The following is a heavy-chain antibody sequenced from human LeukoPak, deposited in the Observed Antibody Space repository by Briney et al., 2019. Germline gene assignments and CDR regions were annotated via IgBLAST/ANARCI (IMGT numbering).Heavy chain of an antibody. CDR3: ARLPGRYYYDSSGPYGMDV. CDR2: INPNSGGT. V-gene: IGHV1-2*02. Sequence: GASVKVSCKASGYTFTGYYMHWVRQAPGQGLEWMGWINPNSGGTNYAQKFQGRVTMTRDTSISTAYMELRSLRSDDTAVYYCARLPGRYYYDSSGPYGMDVWGQGTTVTVSS. J-gene: IGHJ6*02. CDR1: GYTFTGYY. D-gene: IGHD3-22*01.